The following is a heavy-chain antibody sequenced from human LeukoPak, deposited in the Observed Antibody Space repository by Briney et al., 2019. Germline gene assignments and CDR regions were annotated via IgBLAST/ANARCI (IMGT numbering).Heavy chain of an antibody. CDR1: GFTFSSYG. CDR3: AKDRYYYGSGSYLFDY. D-gene: IGHD3-10*01. V-gene: IGHV3-30*18. CDR2: ISYDGSNK. J-gene: IGHJ4*02. Sequence: GRSLRLSCAASGFTFSSYGMHWVRQAPGKGLEWGAVISYDGSNKYYADSVKGRFTISRDNSKNTLYLQMNSLRAEDTAVYYCAKDRYYYGSGSYLFDYWGQGTLVTVSS.